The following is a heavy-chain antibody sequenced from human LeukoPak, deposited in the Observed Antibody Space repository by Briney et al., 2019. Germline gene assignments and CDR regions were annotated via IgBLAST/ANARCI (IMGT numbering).Heavy chain of an antibody. V-gene: IGHV3-23*01. J-gene: IGHJ4*02. Sequence: PGGSLRLSCAASGFTFTNNWMAWVRQAPGKGLEWVSTISGSSDGTYYADSVKGWFTISRDNSKDTLYLQMSSVRVDDTAVYYCARDRGRYYDSRGFYWGYYFDSWGQGILVTVST. CDR3: ARDRGRYYDSRGFYWGYYFDS. CDR1: GFTFTNNW. CDR2: ISGSSDGT. D-gene: IGHD3-22*01.